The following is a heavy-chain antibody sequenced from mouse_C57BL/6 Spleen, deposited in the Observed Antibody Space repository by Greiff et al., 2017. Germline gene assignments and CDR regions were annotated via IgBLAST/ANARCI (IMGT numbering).Heavy chain of an antibody. V-gene: IGHV3-6*01. CDR2: ISYDGSN. D-gene: IGHD2-4*01. J-gene: IGHJ2*01. Sequence: EVKLQESGPGLVKPSQSLSLTCSVTGYSITSGYYWNWIRQFPGNKLEWMGYISYDGSNNYNPSLKNRIPITRDTSKNQFFLKLNSVTTEDTATYYCARADYDGPYYFDYWGQGTTLTVSS. CDR3: ARADYDGPYYFDY. CDR1: GYSITSGYY.